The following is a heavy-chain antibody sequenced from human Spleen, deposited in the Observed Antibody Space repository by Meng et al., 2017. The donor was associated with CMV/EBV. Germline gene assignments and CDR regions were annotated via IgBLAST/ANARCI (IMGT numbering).Heavy chain of an antibody. CDR1: GGTFSSYA. Sequence: SVKVSCMASGGTFSSYAISWVRQAPGQGLEWMGGIIPIFGTANYAQKFQGRVTITTDESTSTDYMELSSLRSEDTAVYYCASLYDFWSGYHYFDYWGQGTLVTVPQ. D-gene: IGHD3-3*01. CDR3: ASLYDFWSGYHYFDY. J-gene: IGHJ4*02. CDR2: IIPIFGTA. V-gene: IGHV1-69*05.